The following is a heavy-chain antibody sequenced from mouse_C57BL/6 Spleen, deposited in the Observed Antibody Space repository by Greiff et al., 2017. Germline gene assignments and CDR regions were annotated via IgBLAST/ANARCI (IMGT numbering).Heavy chain of an antibody. CDR2: INPSTGGT. J-gene: IGHJ4*01. D-gene: IGHD1-1*01. Sequence: EVQLQQSGPELVKPGASVKISCKASGYSFTGYYMNWVKQSPEKSLEWIGEINPSTGGTTYNQKFKAKATLTVDKSSSTAYMQLKSLTSEDSAVYYCARKKIYYYGSSYDAMDYWGQGTSVTVSS. CDR3: ARKKIYYYGSSYDAMDY. V-gene: IGHV1-42*01. CDR1: GYSFTGYY.